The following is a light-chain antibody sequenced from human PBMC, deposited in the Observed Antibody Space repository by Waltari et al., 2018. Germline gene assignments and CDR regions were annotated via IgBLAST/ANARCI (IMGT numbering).Light chain of an antibody. CDR3: QQYYSHPGT. CDR1: QSVLFSSNNKNY. CDR2: WAS. J-gene: IGKJ1*01. V-gene: IGKV4-1*01. Sequence: DIVMTQSPDSLAVSLGERATINCKSSQSVLFSSNNKNYLAWYQQKQGQPPKLLIYWASTRESGVPDRFSGSGSGTDFTLTISSLQAEDVAVYYCQQYYSHPGTFGQGTKVEIK.